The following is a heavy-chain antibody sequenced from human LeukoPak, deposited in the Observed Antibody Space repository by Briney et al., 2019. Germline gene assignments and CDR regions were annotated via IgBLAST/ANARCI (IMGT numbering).Heavy chain of an antibody. J-gene: IGHJ4*02. D-gene: IGHD3-10*01. CDR1: GFTVSAYA. CDR2: IYDDNT. Sequence: GGSLRLSCAASGFTVSAYAMAWVRQAPGKGLEWVSTIYDDNTYYADSVKGRFAISTDNSKNTLYLQMNSLRVEDTAVYFCAARKVRGVWFYLDYWGQGTLVTVFS. CDR3: AARKVRGVWFYLDY. V-gene: IGHV3-23*01.